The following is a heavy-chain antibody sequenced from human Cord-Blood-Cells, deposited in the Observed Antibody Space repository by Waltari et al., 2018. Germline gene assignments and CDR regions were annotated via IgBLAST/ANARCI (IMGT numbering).Heavy chain of an antibody. D-gene: IGHD7-27*01. V-gene: IGHV4-38-2*01. CDR3: AAHDSLNWGLDY. CDR1: GYSISSGYY. CDR2: IYHSGST. J-gene: IGHJ4*02. Sequence: QVQLQESGPGLVKPSETLSLTCAVSGYSISSGYYWGWLRQPPGKGLEWSGSIYHSGSTYYNPSLKSRVTISVDTSKNQFSLKLSSVTAADTAVYYCAAHDSLNWGLDYWGQGTLVTVSS.